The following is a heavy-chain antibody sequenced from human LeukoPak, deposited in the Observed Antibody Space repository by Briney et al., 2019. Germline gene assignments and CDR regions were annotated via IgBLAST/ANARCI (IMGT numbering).Heavy chain of an antibody. CDR1: GGSMSSSSYY. Sequence: SETLPLTCTVSGGSMSSSSYYWGCIRQPPGKGLEWIGNIYYSGSTYYNPSLKSRVTISLDTSKNQFSLKLSSVTAADTAVYYCAREFSWSGFFDYWGQGTLVTVSS. D-gene: IGHD3-3*01. V-gene: IGHV4-39*07. CDR2: IYYSGST. J-gene: IGHJ4*02. CDR3: AREFSWSGFFDY.